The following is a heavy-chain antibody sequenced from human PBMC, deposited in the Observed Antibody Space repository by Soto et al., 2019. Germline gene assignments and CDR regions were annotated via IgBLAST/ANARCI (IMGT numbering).Heavy chain of an antibody. CDR1: GYTFTRYG. CDR3: ANKAQPPYYYYGMDV. CDR2: ISGYNGDT. Sequence: QGQLVQSGGEVKKPGTSVKVSCKASGYTFTRYGISWVRQAPGQGLEWMGWISGYNGDTKYAQKFQGRVTMTGDTATTTAYMELRSLTSDDRAVYYCANKAQPPYYYYGMDVCGQGTTVTVSS. V-gene: IGHV1-18*01. J-gene: IGHJ6*02.